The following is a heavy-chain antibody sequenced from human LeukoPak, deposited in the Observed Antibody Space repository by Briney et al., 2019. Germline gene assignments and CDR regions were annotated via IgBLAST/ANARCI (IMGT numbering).Heavy chain of an antibody. V-gene: IGHV3-30-3*01. J-gene: IGHJ6*02. CDR3: ARDRGYSSRRIHYGMDV. CDR1: GFTFSSYA. Sequence: GGSLRLSCAASGFTFSSYAMHWVRQAPGKGLEGVAVISYDGSNKYYADSVKGRFTISRDNSKNTLYLQMNSLRAEDRAVYYCARDRGYSSRRIHYGMDVWGQGTTVTVSS. D-gene: IGHD6-13*01. CDR2: ISYDGSNK.